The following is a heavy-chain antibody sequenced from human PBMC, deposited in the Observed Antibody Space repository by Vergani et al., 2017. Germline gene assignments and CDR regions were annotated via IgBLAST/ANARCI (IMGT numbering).Heavy chain of an antibody. J-gene: IGHJ6*03. CDR2: INHSGST. CDR1: GGSFGGYY. D-gene: IGHD2-2*02. Sequence: QVQLQQWGAGLLKPSETLSLTCAVYGGSFGGYYWSWIRQPPGKGLEWIGEINHSGSTNYNPSLKSRVTISVDTSKNQFSLKLSSVTAADTAVYYCARAILGYCSSTSCYTPYYYYYYYMDVWGKGTTVTVSS. CDR3: ARAILGYCSSTSCYTPYYYYYYYMDV. V-gene: IGHV4-34*01.